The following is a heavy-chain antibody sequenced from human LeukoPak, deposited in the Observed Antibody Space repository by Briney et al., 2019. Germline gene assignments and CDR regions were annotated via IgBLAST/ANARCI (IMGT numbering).Heavy chain of an antibody. Sequence: SETLSLTCTVSGGSISSSGHYWGWIRQSPGKGLEWIGSIYYSGSTYSNPSLKSRVTISVDTSKNQFSLKLSSVTAADTAVYYCARETGYSYGYTRDYWGQGTLVTVSS. CDR2: IYYSGST. CDR1: GGSISSSGHY. D-gene: IGHD5-18*01. J-gene: IGHJ4*02. V-gene: IGHV4-39*07. CDR3: ARETGYSYGYTRDY.